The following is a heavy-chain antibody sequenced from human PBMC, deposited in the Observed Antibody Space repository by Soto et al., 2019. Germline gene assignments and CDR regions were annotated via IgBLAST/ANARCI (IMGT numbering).Heavy chain of an antibody. Sequence: EVQLVESGGGLVKPGGSLRLSCAASGFTFSNAWMSWVRQAPGKGLEWVGRIKSKTDGGTTDYAAPVKGRFTISRDDSKNTLYLQRNSLNTEYPAVYYCTTPRQWVGRGYYYVMDVWGQGTTVTVSS. CDR1: GFTFSNAW. CDR3: TTPRQWVGRGYYYVMDV. V-gene: IGHV3-15*01. CDR2: IKSKTDGGTT. J-gene: IGHJ6*02. D-gene: IGHD1-26*01.